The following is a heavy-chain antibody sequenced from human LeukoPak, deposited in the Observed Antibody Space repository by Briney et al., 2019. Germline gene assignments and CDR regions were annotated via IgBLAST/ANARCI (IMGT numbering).Heavy chain of an antibody. J-gene: IGHJ6*03. V-gene: IGHV1-69*13. CDR1: GGTFSSYA. Sequence: ASVKVSCKASGGTFSSYAISWVRQAPGQGLEWVGGIIPIFGTANYAQKFQGRVTITADESTSTAYMELSSLRSEDTAVYYCARSAGAYYYYYMDVWGKGTTVTVSS. CDR3: ARSAGAYYYYYMDV. D-gene: IGHD1-26*01. CDR2: IIPIFGTA.